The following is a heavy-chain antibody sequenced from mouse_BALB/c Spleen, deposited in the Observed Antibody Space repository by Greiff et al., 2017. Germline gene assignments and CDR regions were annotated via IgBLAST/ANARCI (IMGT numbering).Heavy chain of an antibody. CDR1: GFAFSSYD. Sequence: EVMLVESGGGLVKPGGSLKLSCAASGFAFSSYDMSWVRQTPEKRLEWVAYISSGGGSTYYPDTVKGRFTISRDNAKNTLYLQMSSLKSEDTAMYYCARHDDGNYWYFDVWGAGTTVTVSS. J-gene: IGHJ1*01. CDR3: ARHDDGNYWYFDV. V-gene: IGHV5-12-1*01. CDR2: ISSGGGST. D-gene: IGHD2-3*01.